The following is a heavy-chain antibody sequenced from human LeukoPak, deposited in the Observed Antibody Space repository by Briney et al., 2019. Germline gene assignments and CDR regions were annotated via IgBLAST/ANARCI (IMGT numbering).Heavy chain of an antibody. CDR3: ARRPFDY. Sequence: SETLSLTCAVYGGSFSGYYWSWIRQPPGKGLEWIGEIYHSGSTNYNPSLKSRVTISVDTSKNQFSLKLSSVTAADTAVYYCARRPFDYWGQGTLVTVSS. J-gene: IGHJ4*02. CDR1: GGSFSGYY. CDR2: IYHSGST. V-gene: IGHV4-34*01.